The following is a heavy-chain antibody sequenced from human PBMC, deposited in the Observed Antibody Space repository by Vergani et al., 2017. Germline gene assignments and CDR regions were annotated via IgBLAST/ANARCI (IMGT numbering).Heavy chain of an antibody. CDR1: RFTSSSYS. CDR3: ARDRILSY. J-gene: IGHJ4*02. D-gene: IGHD2/OR15-2a*01. Sequence: EVQLVESGGGLVQPGGSLRLSCAAPRFTSSSYSMNWVRQAPGKGLEWVSYISSSSSTKYYAGSVKGRFIISRDNAKNSLYLQMNSLRAEDTAVYYCARDRILSYWGQGTLVTVSS. V-gene: IGHV3-48*01. CDR2: ISSSSSTK.